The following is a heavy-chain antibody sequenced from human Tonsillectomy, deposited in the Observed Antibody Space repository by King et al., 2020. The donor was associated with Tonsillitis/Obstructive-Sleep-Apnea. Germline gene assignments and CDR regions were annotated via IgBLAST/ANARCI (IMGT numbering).Heavy chain of an antibody. D-gene: IGHD2-2*01. CDR2: ISYSGRT. Sequence: QLQESGPGLVKPSETLSLICSVSGGSVDSGSYYWSWIRQPPGKGLEWIGYISYSGRTNYNPSLKSRVIISIDMSKNQFSLKVNTVTAADTAVYYCAGEPVTRYCSSPNCLDYWGQGTLVTVSS. CDR1: GGSVDSGSYY. V-gene: IGHV4-61*01. CDR3: AGEPVTRYCSSPNCLDY. J-gene: IGHJ4*02.